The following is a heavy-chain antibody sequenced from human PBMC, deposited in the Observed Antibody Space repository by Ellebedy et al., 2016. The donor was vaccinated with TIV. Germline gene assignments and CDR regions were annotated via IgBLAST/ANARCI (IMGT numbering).Heavy chain of an antibody. CDR3: ARDGVLVRDIVVVVAATISVY. Sequence: GESLKISCAASGFTFSSYGMHWVRQAPGKGLEWVAVISYDGSNKYYADSVKGRFTISRDNSKNTLYLQMNSLRAEDTAVYYCARDGVLVRDIVVVVAATISVYWGQGTLVTVSS. J-gene: IGHJ4*02. CDR1: GFTFSSYG. CDR2: ISYDGSNK. D-gene: IGHD2-15*01. V-gene: IGHV3-30*03.